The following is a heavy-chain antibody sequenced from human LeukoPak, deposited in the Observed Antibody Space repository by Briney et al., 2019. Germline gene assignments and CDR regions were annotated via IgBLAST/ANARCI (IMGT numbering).Heavy chain of an antibody. CDR2: KNPNSGNT. CDR1: GYTFTSYD. J-gene: IGHJ4*02. Sequence: GASVKVSCKASGYTFTSYDINWVRQATGQGLEWMGWKNPNSGNTGYAQKFQGRVTITRNTSISTAYMELSSLRSEDTAVYYCARGLDDSSGYYADYWGQGTLVTVSS. CDR3: ARGLDDSSGYYADY. V-gene: IGHV1-8*03. D-gene: IGHD3-22*01.